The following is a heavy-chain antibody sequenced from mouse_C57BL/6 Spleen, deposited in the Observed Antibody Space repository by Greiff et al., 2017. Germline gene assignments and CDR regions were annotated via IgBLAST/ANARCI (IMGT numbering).Heavy chain of an antibody. CDR2: IWSDGST. Sequence: VKLVESGPGLVAPSLSLSITCTVSGFSLTSYGVHWVRQPPGKGLEWLVVIWSDGSTTYNSALKSRLSISKDNSKSQVFLKMNSLQTDDTAMYYCARHSGQRDYFDYWGQGTTLTVSS. CDR1: GFSLTSYG. J-gene: IGHJ2*01. D-gene: IGHD1-3*01. V-gene: IGHV2-6-1*01. CDR3: ARHSGQRDYFDY.